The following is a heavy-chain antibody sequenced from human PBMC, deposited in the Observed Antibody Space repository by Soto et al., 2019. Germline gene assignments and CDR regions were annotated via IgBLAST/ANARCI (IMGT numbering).Heavy chain of an antibody. CDR2: IYWDDDK. V-gene: IGHV2-5*02. CDR1: GFSLSTSGVG. D-gene: IGHD5-12*01. Sequence: QITLKESGPTLVKPTQTLTLTCTFSGFSLSTSGVGVGWIRQPPGKALEWLALIYWDDDKRYSPYLKSRLTITKDTSKNQVVLTMTNMDPVDTATYYCAHVYGGYDNFDYWGQGTLVTASS. CDR3: AHVYGGYDNFDY. J-gene: IGHJ4*02.